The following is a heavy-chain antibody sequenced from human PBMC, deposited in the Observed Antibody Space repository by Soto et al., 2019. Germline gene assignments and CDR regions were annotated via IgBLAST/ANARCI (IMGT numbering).Heavy chain of an antibody. CDR1: GGAINNRDYY. CDR2: IFYSGST. V-gene: IGHV4-31*03. Sequence: QVQLQESGPGLVKPSQTLSLTCSVSGGAINNRDYYWSWIRQHPGKGLEWIGNIFYSGSTDYNPYLEGRLTISIDTSKNEFSLKLTSVTAADTAVYYCARDRPAFKSFGSGMDVWGQGNTVTVSS. D-gene: IGHD3-16*01. CDR3: ARDRPAFKSFGSGMDV. J-gene: IGHJ6*02.